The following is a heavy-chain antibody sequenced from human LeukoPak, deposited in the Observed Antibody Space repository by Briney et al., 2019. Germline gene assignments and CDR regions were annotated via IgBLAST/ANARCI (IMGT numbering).Heavy chain of an antibody. CDR3: ARAWKSSSSTFDY. D-gene: IGHD6-6*01. V-gene: IGHV4-61*01. J-gene: IGHJ4*02. CDR1: GGSISSSSYY. CDR2: IYYSGST. Sequence: ETSETLSLTCTVSGGSISSSSYYWSWIRQPPGKGLEWIGYIYYSGSTNYNPSLKSRVTISVDTSKNQFSLELSSVTAADTAVYYCARAWKSSSSTFDYWGQGTLVTVSS.